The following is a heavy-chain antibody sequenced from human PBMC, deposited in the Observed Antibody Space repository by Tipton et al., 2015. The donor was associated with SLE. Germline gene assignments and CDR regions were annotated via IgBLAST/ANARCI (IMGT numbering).Heavy chain of an antibody. J-gene: IGHJ4*02. CDR1: GFTFSSYA. V-gene: IGHV3-30*04. CDR2: ISYDGSNK. Sequence: SLRLSCAASGFTFSSYAMHWVRQAPGKGLEWVAVISYDGSNKYYADSVKGRFTISRDNSKNTLYLQMNSLRAEDTAVYYCARDQYYYDSSGYYGHYFDYWGQGTLVTVSS. D-gene: IGHD3-22*01. CDR3: ARDQYYYDSSGYYGHYFDY.